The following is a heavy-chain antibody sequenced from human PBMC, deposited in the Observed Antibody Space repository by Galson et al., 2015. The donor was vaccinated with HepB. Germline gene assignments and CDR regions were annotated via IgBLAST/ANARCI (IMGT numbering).Heavy chain of an antibody. Sequence: SVKVSCKASGGTFSNYAIDWVRQAPGQGLEWMGGSIPIFNTVNYAQKFQGRLTMTADRSTTTAYMELSSLRSEDTAVYYCARWGHYDFWSSHPSKGYGMDVWGQGTTVTVSS. CDR2: SIPIFNTV. V-gene: IGHV1-69*06. D-gene: IGHD3-3*01. CDR3: ARWGHYDFWSSHPSKGYGMDV. J-gene: IGHJ6*02. CDR1: GGTFSNYA.